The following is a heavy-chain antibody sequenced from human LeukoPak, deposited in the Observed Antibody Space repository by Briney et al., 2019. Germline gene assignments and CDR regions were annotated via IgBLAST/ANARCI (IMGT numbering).Heavy chain of an antibody. Sequence: GRSLRLSCAASGFTFSSYAMHWVRQAPGKGLEWVAVISYDGSNKYYADSVKGRFTISRDNSKNTLYLQMNSLRAEDTAVYYCARDRYSGYDYDYYGMDVWGQGTTVTVSS. V-gene: IGHV3-30-3*01. CDR1: GFTFSSYA. CDR2: ISYDGSNK. CDR3: ARDRYSGYDYDYYGMDV. D-gene: IGHD5-12*01. J-gene: IGHJ6*02.